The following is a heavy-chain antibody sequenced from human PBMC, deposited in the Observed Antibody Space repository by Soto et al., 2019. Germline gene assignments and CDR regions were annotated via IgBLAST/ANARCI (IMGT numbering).Heavy chain of an antibody. CDR3: ARGVSSGYYYL. CDR2: ISAYNGNT. Sequence: ASVKVSCKASGYTFTSYYMHWVRQAPGQGLEWMGWISAYNGNTNYAQKLQGRVTMTTDTSTSTAYMELRSLRSDDTAVYYCARGVSSGYYYLWGQGTLVTVSS. J-gene: IGHJ5*02. D-gene: IGHD3-22*01. V-gene: IGHV1-18*04. CDR1: GYTFTSYY.